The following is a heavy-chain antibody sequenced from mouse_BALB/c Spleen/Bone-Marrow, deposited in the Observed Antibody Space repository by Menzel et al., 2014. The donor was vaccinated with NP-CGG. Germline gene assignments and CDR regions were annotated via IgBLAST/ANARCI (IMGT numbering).Heavy chain of an antibody. CDR3: ARILYWYFDV. CDR2: IYPGSGNT. Sequence: VQLQQSGPELVKPGASVKISCKASGYTFTDYYINWVKQKPGQGLEWIGWIYPGSGNTKFNERFKGKATLTVDTSSSTAYMQLSSLTSEDTAVYSCARILYWYFDVWGAGTTVTVSS. J-gene: IGHJ1*01. V-gene: IGHV1-84*02. CDR1: GYTFTDYY.